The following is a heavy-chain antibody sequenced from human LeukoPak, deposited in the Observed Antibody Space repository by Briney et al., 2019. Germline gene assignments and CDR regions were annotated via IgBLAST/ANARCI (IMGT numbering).Heavy chain of an antibody. CDR3: ARGDCSGGSCPLFQH. CDR1: GYTFTNYG. V-gene: IGHV7-4-1*02. CDR2: ITTNTGIP. Sequence: ASVKVSCKASGYTFTNYGINWVRQAPGQGLEWMGWITTNTGIPTYAQGFTGRFVFSLDASVSTTYLQISSLKTEDTAIYYCARGDCSGGSCPLFQHWGQGTLVTVSS. J-gene: IGHJ1*01. D-gene: IGHD2-15*01.